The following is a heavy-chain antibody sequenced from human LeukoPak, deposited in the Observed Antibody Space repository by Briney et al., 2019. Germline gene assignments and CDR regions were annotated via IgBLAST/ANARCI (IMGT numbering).Heavy chain of an antibody. CDR2: ISSSGSTI. D-gene: IGHD3-10*01. J-gene: IGHJ6*02. CDR1: GFTFSDYY. V-gene: IGHV3-11*01. CDR3: ARGPANMVRGVIIGFRPPYYYYGMDV. Sequence: GGSLRLSCAASGFTFSDYYMSWIRQAPGKGLEWVSYISSSGSTIYYADSVKGRFTISRDNAKNSLYLQMNSLRAEDTAVYYCARGPANMVRGVIIGFRPPYYYYGMDVWGQGTTVTVSS.